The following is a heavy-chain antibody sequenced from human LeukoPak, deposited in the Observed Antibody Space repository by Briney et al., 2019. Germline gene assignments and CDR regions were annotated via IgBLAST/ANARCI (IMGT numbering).Heavy chain of an antibody. CDR2: ISDSGGRT. V-gene: IGHV3-23*01. Sequence: PGGSLRLSCAVSGITLSNYGMSWVRQAPGKGLEWVAGISDSGGRTNYADSVKGRFTISRDNPKNTLYLQMNSLRAEDTAVYYCARDLSSSWYVDYYYGMDVWGQGTTVTVSS. J-gene: IGHJ6*02. D-gene: IGHD6-13*01. CDR1: GITLSNYG. CDR3: ARDLSSSWYVDYYYGMDV.